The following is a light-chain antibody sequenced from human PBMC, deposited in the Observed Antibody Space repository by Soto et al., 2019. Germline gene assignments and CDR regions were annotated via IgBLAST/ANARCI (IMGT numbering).Light chain of an antibody. J-gene: IGKJ1*01. CDR1: QGIGNA. Sequence: TRTTWSLPASVGDRVTISCRASQGIGNALGWYQQKPGKPPKVLIYGASNLQSGVPPRFSGSGSVTDFTLAISSLQPEDSTTYYRLLDTICPCTLGQGTKVDI. V-gene: IGKV1-6*01. CDR3: LLDTICPCT. CDR2: GAS.